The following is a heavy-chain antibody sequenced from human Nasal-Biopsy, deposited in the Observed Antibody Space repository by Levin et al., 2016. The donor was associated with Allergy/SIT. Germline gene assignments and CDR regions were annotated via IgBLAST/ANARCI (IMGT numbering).Heavy chain of an antibody. Sequence: GESLKISCAASNFTFTYFAMTWVRQVPGKGLEWVSTISGTGTSSYSADSVKGRFTVSRDNFKSILYLQMNSLRADDTARYFCVTTPLQQWLEPRDAFALWGQGTMVTVSS. CDR1: NFTFTYFA. CDR2: ISGTGTSS. D-gene: IGHD6-19*01. CDR3: VTTPLQQWLEPRDAFAL. V-gene: IGHV3-23*01. J-gene: IGHJ3*01.